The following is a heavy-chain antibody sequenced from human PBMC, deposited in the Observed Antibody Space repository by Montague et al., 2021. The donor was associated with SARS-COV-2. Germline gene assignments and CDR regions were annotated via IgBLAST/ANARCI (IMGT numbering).Heavy chain of an antibody. V-gene: IGHV4-59*08. CDR1: GVSLSSYY. J-gene: IGHJ5*02. D-gene: IGHD6-13*01. Sequence: SETLSLTCAVSGVSLSSYYWSWIRQPPGKGLEWIGYTLHGGTTDYNPSLKSRVTISVETSKNQLSLEVRSVTAADTAVYYCAGHEAAPASFDPRGQGTLVTVSS. CDR2: TLHGGTT. CDR3: AGHEAAPASFDP.